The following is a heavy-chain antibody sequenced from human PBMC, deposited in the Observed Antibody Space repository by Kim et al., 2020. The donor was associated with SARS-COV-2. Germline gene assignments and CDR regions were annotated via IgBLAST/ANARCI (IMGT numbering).Heavy chain of an antibody. CDR2: IYTSGST. CDR3: ARSWGYCSSTSCPYYFDY. J-gene: IGHJ4*02. D-gene: IGHD2-2*01. V-gene: IGHV4-61*02. Sequence: SETLSLTCTVSGGSISSGSYYWSWIRQPAGKELEWIGRIYTSGSTNYNPSLKSRVTISVDTSKNQFSLKLNSVTAADTAVYYCARSWGYCSSTSCPYYFDYWGQGTLVTVSS. CDR1: GGSISSGSYY.